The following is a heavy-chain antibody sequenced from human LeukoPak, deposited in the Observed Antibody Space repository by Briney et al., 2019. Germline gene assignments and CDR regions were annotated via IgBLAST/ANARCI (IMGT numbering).Heavy chain of an antibody. J-gene: IGHJ5*02. CDR3: ARGRGSGHKENWFDP. V-gene: IGHV1-8*01. Sequence: EASVKVSCKASGYAFSTYDINWVRQATGQGPEWMGCMNPNSGNTGYTQNFQGRVTMTRNTSISTAYMELSSLKSEDTAVYYCARGRGSGHKENWFDPWGLGTLVTVSS. CDR1: GYAFSTYD. CDR2: MNPNSGNT. D-gene: IGHD6-19*01.